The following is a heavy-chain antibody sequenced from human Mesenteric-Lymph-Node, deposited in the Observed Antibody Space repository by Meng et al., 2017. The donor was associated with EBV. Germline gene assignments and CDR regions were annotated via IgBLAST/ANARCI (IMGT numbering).Heavy chain of an antibody. CDR3: ATAPGRIGAAWGYWYFDL. V-gene: IGHV3-11*01. CDR1: GVAISDVD. CDR2: ISSSGTTM. D-gene: IGHD6-13*01. Sequence: QVQLVESGGXXVKPGGSLXCSCAASGVAISDVDMSWIRQAPGKWLEWVSYISSSGTTMYYADSVKGRFTISRDNARNSLYLEMKTLIAEDTAVYYCATAPGRIGAAWGYWYFDLWGRGTLVTVSS. J-gene: IGHJ2*01.